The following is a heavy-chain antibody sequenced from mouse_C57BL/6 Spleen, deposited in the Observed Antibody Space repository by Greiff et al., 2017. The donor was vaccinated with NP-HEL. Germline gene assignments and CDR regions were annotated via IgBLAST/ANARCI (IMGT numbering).Heavy chain of an antibody. CDR1: GFTFSSYA. Sequence: EVQGVESGEGLVKPGGSLKLSCAASGFTFSSYAMSWVRQTPEKRLEWVAYISSGGDYIYYADTVKGRFTISRDNARNTLYLQMSSLKSEDTAMYYCTRDRTGTYFDYWGQGTTLTVSS. CDR3: TRDRTGTYFDY. D-gene: IGHD4-1*01. CDR2: ISSGGDYI. V-gene: IGHV5-9-1*02. J-gene: IGHJ2*01.